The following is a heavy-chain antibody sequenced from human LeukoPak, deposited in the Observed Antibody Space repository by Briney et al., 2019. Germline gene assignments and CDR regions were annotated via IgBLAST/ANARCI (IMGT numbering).Heavy chain of an antibody. CDR2: IWYDGSNK. Sequence: GGSLRLSCAASGFTFSDYGMHWVRQAPGKGLEWVAVIWYDGSNKYYADSVKGRFTVSRDNAKNSLFLQMNSLRAEDTAVYFCARMFEFWGRGTLVTVSS. CDR1: GFTFSDYG. CDR3: ARMFEF. J-gene: IGHJ4*02. V-gene: IGHV3-33*01.